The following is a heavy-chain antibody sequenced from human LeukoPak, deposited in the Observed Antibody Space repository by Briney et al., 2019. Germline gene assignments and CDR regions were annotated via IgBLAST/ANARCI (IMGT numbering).Heavy chain of an antibody. CDR2: INHSGST. D-gene: IGHD4-17*01. Sequence: SETLSLTCAVYGGSFSGYYWSWIRQPPGKGLEWIGEINHSGSTNYDPSLKSRVTISVDTSKNQFSLKLSSVTAADTAVYYCARVRLTTVTDYWGQGTLVTVSS. CDR3: ARVRLTTVTDY. J-gene: IGHJ4*02. CDR1: GGSFSGYY. V-gene: IGHV4-34*01.